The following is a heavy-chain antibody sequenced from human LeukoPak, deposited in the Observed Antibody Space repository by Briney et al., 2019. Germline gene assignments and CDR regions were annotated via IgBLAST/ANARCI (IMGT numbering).Heavy chain of an antibody. CDR1: GFIFTQYA. Sequence: GGSLRLSCAASGFIFTQYAMSWVRQVPRKGLEWVSDINDNGVTTFYADSVKGRFTIFRDNSKNRLYLQMNSLRAEDTAVYYCAKKWVSSPGDFFDYWGQGILVTVSS. J-gene: IGHJ4*02. V-gene: IGHV3-23*01. CDR3: AKKWVSSPGDFFDY. CDR2: INDNGVTT. D-gene: IGHD6-6*01.